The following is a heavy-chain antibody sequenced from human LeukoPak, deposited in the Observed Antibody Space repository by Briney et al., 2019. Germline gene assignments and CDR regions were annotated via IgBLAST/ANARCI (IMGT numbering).Heavy chain of an antibody. CDR1: GFTFSSHA. J-gene: IGHJ4*02. CDR3: AKNVPGRAIDY. Sequence: GGSLRLSCVASGFTFSSHAMTRVRQAPGKGLEWVSTIGTGHDTYYTDSVKGRFTISRDNSKSTLSLQMTSLRAEDTAAYFCAKNVPGRAIDYWGQGTLVTVSS. D-gene: IGHD2-15*01. V-gene: IGHV3-23*01. CDR2: IGTGHDT.